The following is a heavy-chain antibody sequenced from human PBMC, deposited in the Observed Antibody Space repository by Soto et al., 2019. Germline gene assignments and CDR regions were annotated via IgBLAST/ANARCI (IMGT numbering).Heavy chain of an antibody. CDR2: ISYDGSNK. V-gene: IGHV3-30*18. CDR3: AKGDIVVVPAARPYYYGMDV. D-gene: IGHD2-2*01. CDR1: GFTFSSYG. J-gene: IGHJ6*02. Sequence: SLRLSCAASGFTFSSYGMHWVRQAPGKGLEWVAVISYDGSNKYYADSVKGRFTISRDNSKNTLYLQMNSLRAEDTAVYYCAKGDIVVVPAARPYYYGMDVWGQGTTVTVSS.